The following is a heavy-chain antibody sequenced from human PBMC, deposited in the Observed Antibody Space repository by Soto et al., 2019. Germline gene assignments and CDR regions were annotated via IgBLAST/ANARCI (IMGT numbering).Heavy chain of an antibody. CDR1: GFSFSSYA. J-gene: IGHJ6*02. CDR2: ISYDGSNK. D-gene: IGHD6-13*01. CDR3: ARTDRSSSPGAYYYGMDV. V-gene: IGHV3-30-3*01. Sequence: GGSLRLSCAASGFSFSSYAMHWVRQAPGEGLEWVAIISYDGSNKFYADSVKGRFTISRDNSKNTLYLQMNSLRTEDTAVYYCARTDRSSSPGAYYYGMDVWGQGTTVTVSS.